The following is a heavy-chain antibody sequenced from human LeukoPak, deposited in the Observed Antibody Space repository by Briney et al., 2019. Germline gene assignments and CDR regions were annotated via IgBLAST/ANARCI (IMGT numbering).Heavy chain of an antibody. CDR3: AKGGIAVGAGGYYYMDV. J-gene: IGHJ6*03. CDR2: ISWDGGST. D-gene: IGHD6-19*01. CDR1: GFTFDDYA. Sequence: GGSLRLSCAASGFTFDDYAMHWVRQAPGKGLEWVSLISWDGGSTYYADSVKGRFTISRDNSKNSLYLQMNSLRAEDTALYYCAKGGIAVGAGGYYYMDVWGKGTTVTVSS. V-gene: IGHV3-43D*03.